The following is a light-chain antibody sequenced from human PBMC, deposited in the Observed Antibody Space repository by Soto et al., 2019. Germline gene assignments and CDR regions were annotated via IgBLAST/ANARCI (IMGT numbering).Light chain of an antibody. CDR2: WAS. J-gene: IGKJ1*01. Sequence: DIVMTQSPDSLAVSLGEGASINCKSSQTILYSSNNKSYLGWYQQSPGQPPKLLIYWASTRESGVPDRFSGSESGTDFTLTISSLQAEDVAVYYCQQYYTTPRTFGQGTKVEIK. V-gene: IGKV4-1*01. CDR1: QTILYSSNNKSY. CDR3: QQYYTTPRT.